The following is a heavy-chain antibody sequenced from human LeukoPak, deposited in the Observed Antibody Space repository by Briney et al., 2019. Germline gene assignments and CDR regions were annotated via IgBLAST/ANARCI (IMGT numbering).Heavy chain of an antibody. CDR2: ISSSSSTI. Sequence: GGSLRLSCAASGSTFSSYSMNWVRQAPGKGLEWVSYISSSSSTIYYADSVKGRFTISRDNAKNSLYLQMNSLRAEDTAVYYCAREIDPRYSSSWYPIDYWGQGTLVTVSS. V-gene: IGHV3-48*01. CDR1: GSTFSSYS. D-gene: IGHD6-13*01. CDR3: AREIDPRYSSSWYPIDY. J-gene: IGHJ4*02.